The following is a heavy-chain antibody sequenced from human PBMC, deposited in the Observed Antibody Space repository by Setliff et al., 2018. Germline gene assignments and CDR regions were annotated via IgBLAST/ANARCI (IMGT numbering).Heavy chain of an antibody. CDR1: GFTFSNAW. CDR3: ISLWLGYYGLDV. D-gene: IGHD5-18*01. CDR2: IKRESDGGTT. Sequence: KAGGSLRLSCAASGFTFSNAWMSWVRQAPGKGLEWVGRIKRESDGGTTDYAAPVKGRFTISRDDSKNTLYLQMNSLKTEDTAVYYCISLWLGYYGLDVWGQGTTVTVSS. J-gene: IGHJ6*02. V-gene: IGHV3-15*01.